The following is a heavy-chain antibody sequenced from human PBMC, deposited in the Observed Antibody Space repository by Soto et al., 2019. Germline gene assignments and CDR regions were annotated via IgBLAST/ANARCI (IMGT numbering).Heavy chain of an antibody. Sequence: EVQLLESGGGLVQPGGSLRLSCAASGFTFSSYAMSWVRQAPGKGLEWVSAISGSGGSTYYADSVKGRFTISRDNSKNTLYLQMNSLRAEDTAVYYGAKAGIMITFGGFIVILANWGQGTLVTVSS. V-gene: IGHV3-23*01. CDR3: AKAGIMITFGGFIVILAN. J-gene: IGHJ4*02. CDR1: GFTFSSYA. D-gene: IGHD3-16*02. CDR2: ISGSGGST.